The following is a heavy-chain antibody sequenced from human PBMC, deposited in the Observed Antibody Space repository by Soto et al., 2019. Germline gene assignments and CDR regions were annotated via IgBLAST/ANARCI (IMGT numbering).Heavy chain of an antibody. CDR3: ARGHSSGYYVDFDY. CDR2: ISGYNGNT. CDR1: GYTFSNYG. V-gene: IGHV1-8*02. D-gene: IGHD3-22*01. Sequence: ASVKVSCKTSGYTFSNYGVNWVRQAPGQGLEWMGWISGYNGNTHYAQKFQGRVTMTRNTSISTAYMELSSLRSEDTAVYYCARGHSSGYYVDFDYWGQGTLVTVSS. J-gene: IGHJ4*02.